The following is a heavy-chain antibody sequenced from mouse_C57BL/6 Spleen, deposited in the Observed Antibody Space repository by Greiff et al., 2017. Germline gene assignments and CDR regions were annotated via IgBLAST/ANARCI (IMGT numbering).Heavy chain of an antibody. D-gene: IGHD1-1*02. CDR1: GYTFTDYE. CDR2: IDPETGGT. Sequence: QVQLKESGAELVRPGASVTLSCKASGYTFTDYEMHWVKQTPVHGLEWIGAIDPETGGTAYNQKFKGKAILTADKSSSTAYMELRSLTSEDSAVYYWTRWWGDYGGQGTSVPVSS. V-gene: IGHV1-15*01. CDR3: TRWWGDY. J-gene: IGHJ4*01.